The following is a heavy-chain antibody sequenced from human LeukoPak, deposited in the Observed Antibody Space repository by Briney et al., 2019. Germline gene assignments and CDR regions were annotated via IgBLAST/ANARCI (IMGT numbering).Heavy chain of an antibody. CDR3: AKRYSSGWYYFDH. V-gene: IGHV3-30*18. Sequence: GGSLRLSCVASGFTFSNYGMHGVRQAPGKGLECVAFISYDGSKKYYADSAKGRFTISRDNSKNTLYLQMDSLRAEDTAVYYCAKRYSSGWYYFDHWGQGTLVTVSA. CDR1: GFTFSNYG. CDR2: ISYDGSKK. D-gene: IGHD6-19*01. J-gene: IGHJ4*02.